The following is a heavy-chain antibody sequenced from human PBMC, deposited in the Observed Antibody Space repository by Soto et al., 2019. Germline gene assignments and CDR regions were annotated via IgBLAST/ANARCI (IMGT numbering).Heavy chain of an antibody. Sequence: QLQLQESGPGLVKASETLSLSCTVSGGSISSSSYYWGWIRQPPGKGLEWIGSIYYSGSTYYNPSLKRRVTIPVDTSKNQFSLKLSSVTAADTAVYYCARHVLVPAAIGGMDVWGQGTTVTVSS. CDR1: GGSISSSSYY. J-gene: IGHJ6*02. CDR2: IYYSGST. CDR3: ARHVLVPAAIGGMDV. D-gene: IGHD2-2*02. V-gene: IGHV4-39*01.